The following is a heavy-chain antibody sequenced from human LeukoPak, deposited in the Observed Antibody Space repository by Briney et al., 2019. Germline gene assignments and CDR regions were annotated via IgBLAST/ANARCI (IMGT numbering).Heavy chain of an antibody. CDR2: INHSGYT. CDR3: TRMTTGHDY. D-gene: IGHD4-17*01. V-gene: IGHV4-34*01. J-gene: IGHJ4*02. CDR1: GVSFDDYY. Sequence: SESLSLTCAVSGVSFDDYYWSWVRQTPGKGLEWLGVINHSGYTNDSPSLKSRVTLSIDTSNKQFSLNLRSVTVADAGIYYCTRMTTGHDYWGQGTLVTVSA.